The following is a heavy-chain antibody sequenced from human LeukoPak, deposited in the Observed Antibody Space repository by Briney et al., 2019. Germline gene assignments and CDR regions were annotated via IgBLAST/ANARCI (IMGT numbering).Heavy chain of an antibody. CDR1: GFTFDDYA. CDR2: ISWNSGSI. V-gene: IGHV3-9*01. D-gene: IGHD2-15*01. J-gene: IGHJ4*02. CDR3: AKGSGGSWSHFDY. Sequence: GGSLRLSCAASGFTFDDYAMHWVRQAPGKGLEWVSGISWNSGSIGYADSVKGRFTISRDNAKNSLYLQMNSLRAEDTAVYYCAKGSGGSWSHFDYWGQGTLVTVSS.